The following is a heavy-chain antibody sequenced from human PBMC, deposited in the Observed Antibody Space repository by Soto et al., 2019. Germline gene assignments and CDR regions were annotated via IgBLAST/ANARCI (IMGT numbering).Heavy chain of an antibody. V-gene: IGHV3-30*18. CDR3: AKDSFDSSGYYYHY. CDR2: ISYDGSNK. Sequence: GSLRLSCAASGFTFSSYAMSWVRQAPGKGLEWVAVISYDGSNKYYADSVKGRFTISRDNSKNTLYLQMNSLRAEDTAVYYCAKDSFDSSGYYYHYWGQGTLVTVSS. CDR1: GFTFSSYA. D-gene: IGHD3-22*01. J-gene: IGHJ4*02.